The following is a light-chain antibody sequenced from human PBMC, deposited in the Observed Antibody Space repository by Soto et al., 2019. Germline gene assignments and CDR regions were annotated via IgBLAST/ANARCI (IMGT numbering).Light chain of an antibody. J-gene: IGKJ4*01. V-gene: IGKV1-39*01. CDR3: QQSYSSPLT. CDR1: QSIRSS. Sequence: DIQMTQSPSSLSASAGDRVTITCRASQSIRSSLNWYQQKPGKAPNLLIYAASSLQSGVPSRFSGSGSGTDFTLTISSLQPEDFATYYCQQSYSSPLTFGGGTKVAIK. CDR2: AAS.